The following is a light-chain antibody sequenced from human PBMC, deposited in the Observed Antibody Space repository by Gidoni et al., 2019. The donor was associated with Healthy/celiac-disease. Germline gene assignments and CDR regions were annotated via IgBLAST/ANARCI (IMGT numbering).Light chain of an antibody. CDR2: SNN. V-gene: IGLV1-44*01. CDR3: AAWDDSLTLYV. CDR1: SSNIGSNT. J-gene: IGLJ1*01. Sequence: QSVLTQPPSASGTPGPRVNIPCSGSSSNIGSNTVNWYQQLPGTAPNLLIYSNNQRPSGVPDRFSGSKSGTSASLAISGLQSEDEADYYCAAWDDSLTLYVFGTGTKVTVL.